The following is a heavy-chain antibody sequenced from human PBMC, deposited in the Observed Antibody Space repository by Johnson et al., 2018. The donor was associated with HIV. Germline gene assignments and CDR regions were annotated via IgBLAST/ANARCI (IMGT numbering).Heavy chain of an antibody. J-gene: IGHJ3*02. D-gene: IGHD5-24*01. CDR1: GFIVSSNY. Sequence: VQLVESGGGLVQPGGSLRLSCAASGFIVSSNYMSWVRQAPGKGLEWVSVVYSDGITFYADSVKGRFTISRDKFKNTLYLQMNSLRADDTALYYCASSRDGYKGDNAFDIWGQGTMVTVSS. CDR2: VYSDGIT. CDR3: ASSRDGYKGDNAFDI. V-gene: IGHV3-53*01.